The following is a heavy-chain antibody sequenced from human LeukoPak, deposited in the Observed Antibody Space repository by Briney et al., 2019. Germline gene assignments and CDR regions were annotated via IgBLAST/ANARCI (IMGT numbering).Heavy chain of an antibody. D-gene: IGHD6-13*01. CDR1: GYSFVTYW. V-gene: IGHV5-51*01. CDR2: IYPGDSDT. J-gene: IGHJ5*02. CDR3: ARLGSSSWYGVYNWFDP. Sequence: GESLKISCKGSGYSFVTYWIGWVRQTPGKGLEWMGIIYPGDSDTRYSPSFQGQVTISADKSISTAYLQWSSLKASDTAMYYCARLGSSSWYGVYNWFDPWGQGTLVTVSS.